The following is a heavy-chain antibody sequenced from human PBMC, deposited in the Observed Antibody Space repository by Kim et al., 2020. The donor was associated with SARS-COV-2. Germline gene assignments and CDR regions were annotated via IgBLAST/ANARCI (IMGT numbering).Heavy chain of an antibody. J-gene: IGHJ6*02. V-gene: IGHV3-30-3*01. CDR1: GFTFSSYA. Sequence: GGSLRLSCAASGFTFSSYAMHWVRQAPGKGLEWVAVISYDGSNKYYADSVKGRFTISRDNSKNTLYLQMNSLRAEDTAVYYCARDIVVVPAAIRYYYYYYGMDVWGQGTTVTVSS. D-gene: IGHD2-2*02. CDR2: ISYDGSNK. CDR3: ARDIVVVPAAIRYYYYYYGMDV.